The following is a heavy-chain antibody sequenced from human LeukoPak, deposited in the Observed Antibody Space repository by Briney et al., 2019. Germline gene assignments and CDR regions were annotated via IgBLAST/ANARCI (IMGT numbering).Heavy chain of an antibody. Sequence: GGSLRLSCAASGFTFSSYSMNWVRQAPGKGLEWVSSISSSSSYIYYADSVKGRFTISRDSAKNSLYLQMNSLRAEDTAVYYCARVRYYYDSSGYELDAFDIWGQGTMVTVSS. J-gene: IGHJ3*02. CDR2: ISSSSSYI. CDR1: GFTFSSYS. V-gene: IGHV3-21*01. D-gene: IGHD3-22*01. CDR3: ARVRYYYDSSGYELDAFDI.